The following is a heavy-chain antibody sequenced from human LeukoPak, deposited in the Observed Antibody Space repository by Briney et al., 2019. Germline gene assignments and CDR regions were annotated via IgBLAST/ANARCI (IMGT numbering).Heavy chain of an antibody. D-gene: IGHD1-26*01. J-gene: IGHJ4*02. Sequence: GGSLTLSCAASGFTFSSYWMSWVRQAPGRGLEWVANIKQDGREKYSVDSVKGRFTITRDNAKNTVYLQMNSLRVEDTAMYYCARHSGTYYDYWGQGTLVTVSS. CDR1: GFTFSSYW. V-gene: IGHV3-7*01. CDR3: ARHSGTYYDY. CDR2: IKQDGREK.